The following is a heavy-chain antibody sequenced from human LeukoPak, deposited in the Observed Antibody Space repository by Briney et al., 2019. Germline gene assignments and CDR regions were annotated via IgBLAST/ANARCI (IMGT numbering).Heavy chain of an antibody. J-gene: IGHJ5*02. CDR3: ARTKAPPDPWGWFDP. CDR1: GYTFINYG. Sequence: GASVKASCKASGYTFINYGISWVRQAPGQGLEWMGWISAENGNTGYVENLQGRVTMTTDTSSSTVYMELRSLRPDDTAVYYCARTKAPPDPWGWFDPWGQGTLVTV. CDR2: ISAENGNT. D-gene: IGHD1-14*01. V-gene: IGHV1-18*01.